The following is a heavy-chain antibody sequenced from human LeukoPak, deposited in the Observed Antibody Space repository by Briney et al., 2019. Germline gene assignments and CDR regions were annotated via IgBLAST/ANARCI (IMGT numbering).Heavy chain of an antibody. V-gene: IGHV3-30*04. CDR1: GFTFSTYA. J-gene: IGHJ4*02. CDR3: ARSRCSGGTCYGLDY. Sequence: GGSLRLSCAASGFTFSTYAIHWVRQAPGKGLEWVAVISYDGSDKYYADSVKGRFTISRDNSKNTLYLQMNSLRAEDTAVYYCARSRCSGGTCYGLDYWGQGTLVTVSS. CDR2: ISYDGSDK. D-gene: IGHD2-15*01.